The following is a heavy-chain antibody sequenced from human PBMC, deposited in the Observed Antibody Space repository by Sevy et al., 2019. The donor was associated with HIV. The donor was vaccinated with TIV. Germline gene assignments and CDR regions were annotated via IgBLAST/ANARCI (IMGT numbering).Heavy chain of an antibody. J-gene: IGHJ6*02. CDR1: GFIFSSYN. D-gene: IGHD2-2*01. CDR3: ARTYCRSTNCYPRYGMDV. V-gene: IGHV3-21*01. Sequence: GGSLRLSCAASGFIFSSYNMNWVRQAPGKGLEWVSYISTSSSYIYYADSVKGRFTISRDNAKNSLYLQMNSLRAEDTAVYYCARTYCRSTNCYPRYGMDVWGQGTTVTVSS. CDR2: ISTSSSYI.